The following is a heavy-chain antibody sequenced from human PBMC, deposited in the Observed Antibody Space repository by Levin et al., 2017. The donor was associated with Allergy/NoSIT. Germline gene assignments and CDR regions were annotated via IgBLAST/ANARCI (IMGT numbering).Heavy chain of an antibody. J-gene: IGHJ4*02. Sequence: GGSLRLSCAASGFSFTSYAMSWVRQAPGKGLEWVSVISGSGGSTYYADSVKGRFTVSRDNSKNTLYLQMNNLRAEDTAEYYCAKASTISMIVVAYSEVEYWGQGTLVTVSS. V-gene: IGHV3-23*01. CDR1: GFSFTSYA. D-gene: IGHD3-22*01. CDR3: AKASTISMIVVAYSEVEY. CDR2: ISGSGGST.